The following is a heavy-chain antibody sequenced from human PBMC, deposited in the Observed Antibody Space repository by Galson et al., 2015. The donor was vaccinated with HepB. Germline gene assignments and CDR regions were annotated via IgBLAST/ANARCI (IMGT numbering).Heavy chain of an antibody. CDR3: ATERGFSATGY. D-gene: IGHD1-26*01. Sequence: SLRLSCAASGFTFSDYLMTWVRQAPGKGLEWVAIIKQDGIEKHYVDSVKGRFSIFRDNAKNSLSLQMNSLRAEDTAVYYCATERGFSATGYWGQGTLVTVSS. V-gene: IGHV3-7*03. CDR1: GFTFSDYL. J-gene: IGHJ4*02. CDR2: IKQDGIEK.